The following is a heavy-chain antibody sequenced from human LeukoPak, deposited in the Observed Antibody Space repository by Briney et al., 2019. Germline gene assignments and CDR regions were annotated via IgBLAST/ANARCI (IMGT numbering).Heavy chain of an antibody. D-gene: IGHD5-12*01. V-gene: IGHV3-30*02. CDR1: GFTFSSYG. CDR3: AKDQGLVATSSDYLDY. J-gene: IGHJ4*02. CDR2: IRYDGRNK. Sequence: GGSLRLSCAASGFTFSSYGMRWVRQDPGTGLEWVAFIRYDGRNKYYADSVKGRFTISRENSKNTLYLQMNSLRAEDTAVYYCAKDQGLVATSSDYLDYWGQGTLVTVSS.